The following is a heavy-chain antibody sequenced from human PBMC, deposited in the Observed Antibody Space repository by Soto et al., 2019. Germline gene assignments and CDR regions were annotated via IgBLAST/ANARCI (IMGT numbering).Heavy chain of an antibody. Sequence: PGGSLRLSCAASGFTFSSYAMSWVRQAPGKGLEWVSAISGSGGSTYYADSVKGRFTISRDNSKNTLYLQMNSLRAEDTAVYYCAKVGGTIFGVVLPHFDYWGQGTLVTVSS. CDR1: GFTFSSYA. V-gene: IGHV3-23*01. CDR3: AKVGGTIFGVVLPHFDY. CDR2: ISGSGGST. D-gene: IGHD3-3*01. J-gene: IGHJ4*02.